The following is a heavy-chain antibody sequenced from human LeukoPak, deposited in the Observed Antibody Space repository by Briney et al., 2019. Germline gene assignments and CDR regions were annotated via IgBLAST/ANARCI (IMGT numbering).Heavy chain of an antibody. CDR1: GYTFTGYY. J-gene: IGHJ4*02. V-gene: IGHV1-2*02. D-gene: IGHD6-13*01. CDR2: INPNSGGT. CDR3: ARETRQQLVRGGDFDY. Sequence: ASVKVSCKASGYTFTGYYMHWVRQAPGQGLEWMGWINPNSGGTNYAQKFQGRVTMTRDTSISTAYMELSRLRSEDTAVYYCARETRQQLVRGGDFDYWGQGTLVTVSS.